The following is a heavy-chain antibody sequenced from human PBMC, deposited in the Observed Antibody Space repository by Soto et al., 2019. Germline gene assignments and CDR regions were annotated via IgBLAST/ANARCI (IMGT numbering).Heavy chain of an antibody. V-gene: IGHV1-2*02. D-gene: IGHD1-1*01. J-gene: IGHJ4*02. Sequence: AAVKVSCKASGYTFTGYYIHWVRQAPGQGLEWMGWINPNSGGTKYAQKFQGRATMTRDTYISTAYMELRRLTSDDTAFYYCARDYGETWNDVYYRFDYWGQGTLVTVSS. CDR1: GYTFTGYY. CDR3: ARDYGETWNDVYYRFDY. CDR2: INPNSGGT.